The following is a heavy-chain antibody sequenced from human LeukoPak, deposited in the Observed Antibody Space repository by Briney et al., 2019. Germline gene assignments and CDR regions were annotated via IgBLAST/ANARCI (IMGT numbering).Heavy chain of an antibody. Sequence: SVKVSCKASGGTFSSYAISWVRQAPGQGLEWMGGIIPIFGTANYAQKFQGRVTITADESTSTAYMELSSLRSEDTAVYYCARGYDFWSGYYPAFDYWGQGTLVTVSS. V-gene: IGHV1-69*13. J-gene: IGHJ4*02. CDR1: GGTFSSYA. D-gene: IGHD3-3*01. CDR3: ARGYDFWSGYYPAFDY. CDR2: IIPIFGTA.